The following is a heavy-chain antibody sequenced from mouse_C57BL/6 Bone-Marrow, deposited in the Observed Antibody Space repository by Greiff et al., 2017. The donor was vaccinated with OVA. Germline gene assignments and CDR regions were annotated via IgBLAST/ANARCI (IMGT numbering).Heavy chain of an antibody. CDR3: ARGDYYGSSSFYAMDY. Sequence: QVQLQQSGAELMKPGASVKLSCKATGYTFTGYWIEWVKQRPGHGLEWIGEILPGSGSTNYNEKFKGKATFTADTSSNTAYMQLSSLTTEDSAIYYCARGDYYGSSSFYAMDYWGQGTSVTVSS. CDR1: GYTFTGYW. J-gene: IGHJ4*01. V-gene: IGHV1-9*01. CDR2: ILPGSGST. D-gene: IGHD1-1*01.